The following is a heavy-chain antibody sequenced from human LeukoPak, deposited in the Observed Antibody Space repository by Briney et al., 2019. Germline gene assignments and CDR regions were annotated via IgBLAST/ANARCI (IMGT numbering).Heavy chain of an antibody. J-gene: IGHJ2*01. V-gene: IGHV4-39*07. CDR1: GGSISTGSYY. CDR2: INYSGST. D-gene: IGHD3-22*01. Sequence: KPSETLSLTCTVSGGSISTGSYYWGWIRQPPGKGLEWIGSINYSGSTYYNPSLKSRVTISVDTSKNQFSLKLSSVTAADTAVYYCARENPGAISYYYESWYFDLWGRGTLVTVSS. CDR3: ARENPGAISYYYESWYFDL.